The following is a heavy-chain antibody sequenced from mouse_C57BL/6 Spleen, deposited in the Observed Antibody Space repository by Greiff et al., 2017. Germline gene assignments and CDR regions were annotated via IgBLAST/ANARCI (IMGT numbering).Heavy chain of an antibody. D-gene: IGHD1-1*01. J-gene: IGHJ4*01. V-gene: IGHV1-55*01. CDR2: IYPGSGST. CDR1: GYTFTSYW. CDR3: ARHGSRGNYYAMDY. Sequence: QVQLQQPGAELVKPGASAKMSCKASGYTFTSYWITWVKQRPGQGLEWIGDIYPGSGSTNYNEKFKSKATLTVDTSSSTAYMQLSSLTSEDSAVYYCARHGSRGNYYAMDYWGQGTSVTVSS.